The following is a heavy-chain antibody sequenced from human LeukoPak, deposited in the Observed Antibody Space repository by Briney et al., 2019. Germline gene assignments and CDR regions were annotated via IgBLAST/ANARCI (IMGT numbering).Heavy chain of an antibody. CDR2: IRSKAYGGTT. CDR3: TRDSPTVTAILDAFDI. V-gene: IGHV3-49*03. J-gene: IGHJ3*02. Sequence: GGSLRLSCTASGFTFGDYAMSWFRQAPGKGLEWVGFIRSKAYGGTTEYAASVKGRFTISRDDSKSIAYLQMNSLKTEDTAVYYCTRDSPTVTAILDAFDIWGQGTMVTVSS. D-gene: IGHD4-17*01. CDR1: GFTFGDYA.